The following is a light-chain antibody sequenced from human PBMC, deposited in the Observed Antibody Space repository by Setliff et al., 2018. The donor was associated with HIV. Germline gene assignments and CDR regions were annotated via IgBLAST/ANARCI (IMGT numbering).Light chain of an antibody. CDR1: KIGCKS. CDR3: QVWDSSSDHDV. Sequence: SYELTQPPSVSVAPGKTARITCGGNKIGCKSVHWYQQKPGQAPVLVVYDDSDRPSGIPERFSGSNSGNTATLTISRVEAGDEADYYCQVWDSSSDHDVFGTGTKGTVL. CDR2: DDS. V-gene: IGLV3-21*03. J-gene: IGLJ1*01.